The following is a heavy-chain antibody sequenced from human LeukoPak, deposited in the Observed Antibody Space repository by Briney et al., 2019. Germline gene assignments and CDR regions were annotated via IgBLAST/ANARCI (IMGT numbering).Heavy chain of an antibody. D-gene: IGHD1-26*01. Sequence: SGTLSLTCTVSGGSISSGGYYWSWIRQPPGRGLEWIGYIYYSGSTHYNPSLKSRVTISVDTSRNQFSLNLTSMTAADTAVYYCVRHFAPFRLGPHFDYWGQGSLVTVSS. CDR1: GGSISSGGYY. J-gene: IGHJ4*02. CDR2: IYYSGST. V-gene: IGHV4-61*08. CDR3: VRHFAPFRLGPHFDY.